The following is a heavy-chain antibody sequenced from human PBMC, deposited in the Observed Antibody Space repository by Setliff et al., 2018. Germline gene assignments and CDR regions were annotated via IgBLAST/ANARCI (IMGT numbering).Heavy chain of an antibody. D-gene: IGHD2-2*01. CDR1: DVSISGYY. V-gene: IGHV4-4*08. J-gene: IGHJ5*02. Sequence: SETLSLTCTVSDVSISGYYWSWIRQPPGKGLEWIGYIQTSGTTNYNPSLKSRVTISVDTSKNKLSLKLSSVTAADTAVYYCARDQGYCGSASCYAQLWFDPWGQGTLVTVSS. CDR2: IQTSGTT. CDR3: ARDQGYCGSASCYAQLWFDP.